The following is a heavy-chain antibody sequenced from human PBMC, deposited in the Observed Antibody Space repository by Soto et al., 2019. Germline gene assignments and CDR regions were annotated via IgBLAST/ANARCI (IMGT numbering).Heavy chain of an antibody. D-gene: IGHD2-2*01. J-gene: IGHJ5*02. Sequence: PSETLSLTCTVSGGSMNYDYWSWIRQPPGKGLEWIGYIYYSGSTNYNPSLKSRVIISVDTSKNQFSLKLSSVTAADTAVYYCATQYCTSTSCQNWFDPWGQGTLVTVSS. CDR2: IYYSGST. V-gene: IGHV4-59*01. CDR1: GGSMNYDY. CDR3: ATQYCTSTSCQNWFDP.